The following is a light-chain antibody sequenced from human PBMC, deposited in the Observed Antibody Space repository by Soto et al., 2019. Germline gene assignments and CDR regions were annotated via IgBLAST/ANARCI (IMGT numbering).Light chain of an antibody. CDR1: QSLSSY. J-gene: IGKJ1*01. CDR3: QQSYSTPQ. V-gene: IGKV1-39*01. CDR2: AAS. Sequence: DIQMTQSPSSLSASVGDRVTITCRASQSLSSYLNWYQQKPGKAPKLLIYAASSLQSGVPSRFSGSGSGTDFTLTISSLQPEDFATYYCQQSYSTPQFGQGTKVEIK.